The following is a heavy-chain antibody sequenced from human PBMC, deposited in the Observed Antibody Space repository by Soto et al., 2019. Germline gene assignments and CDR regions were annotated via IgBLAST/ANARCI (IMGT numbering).Heavy chain of an antibody. CDR3: ARESAGSGKNNWFDP. V-gene: IGHV4-59*01. J-gene: IGHJ5*02. Sequence: SETLSLTCSVSRGSISSYYWSWVRQPPGKGLEWIGFIHRTGSTKYNPSLESRVTISVDTSQNQLSLRLSSVTAADTAVYYCARESAGSGKNNWFDPWGQGILVTVLL. CDR1: RGSISSYY. CDR2: IHRTGST. D-gene: IGHD3-10*01.